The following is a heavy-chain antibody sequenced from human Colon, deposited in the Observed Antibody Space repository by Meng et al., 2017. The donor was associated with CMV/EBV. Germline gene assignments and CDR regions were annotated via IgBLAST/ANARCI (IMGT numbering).Heavy chain of an antibody. CDR1: GGSVSSSGYSKNYY. D-gene: IGHD3-3*01. Sequence: SETLSLTCTVSGGSVSSSGYSKNYYCAWFRQHPGKGLEWRGGVTYSAGTNFGSSLSSRLTISVNTSKNQFSLNMTSVTAADTAVDYCARAPCDFWIGAHFWGQGTLVTVSS. CDR2: VTYSAGT. J-gene: IGHJ4*02. CDR3: ARAPCDFWIGAHF. V-gene: IGHV4-39*07.